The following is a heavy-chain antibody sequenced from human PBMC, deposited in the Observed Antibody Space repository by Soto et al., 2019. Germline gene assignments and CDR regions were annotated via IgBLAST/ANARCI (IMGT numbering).Heavy chain of an antibody. Sequence: PAETLSLSCTVDVGSISSYYLSWFSHPPGKGLEWIGYIYYSGSTNYNPSLKSRVTISVDTSKNQFSLKLSSVTAADTAVYYCASSNIAAAGFYYYGMDVWGRGTTVT. V-gene: IGHV4-59*01. D-gene: IGHD6-13*01. CDR2: IYYSGST. CDR1: VGSISSYY. CDR3: ASSNIAAAGFYYYGMDV. J-gene: IGHJ6*02.